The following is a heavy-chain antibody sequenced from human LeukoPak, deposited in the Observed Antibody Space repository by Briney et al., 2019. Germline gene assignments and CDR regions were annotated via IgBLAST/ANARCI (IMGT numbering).Heavy chain of an antibody. CDR1: GGSLSSYY. Sequence: PSETLSLTCTVSGGSLSSYYWSWIRQPPGKGLEWIGYIYYSGSTNYNPSLKSRVTISLDTSKNQFSLKLSSVTAADTAVYYCARHAPMVRAINWLAPWGQGTLVTVSS. CDR3: ARHAPMVRAINWLAP. CDR2: IYYSGST. V-gene: IGHV4-59*08. J-gene: IGHJ5*02. D-gene: IGHD3-10*01.